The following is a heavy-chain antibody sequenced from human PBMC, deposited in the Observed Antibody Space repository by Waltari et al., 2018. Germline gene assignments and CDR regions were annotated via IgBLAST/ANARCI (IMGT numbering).Heavy chain of an antibody. V-gene: IGHV3-30*02. J-gene: IGHJ1*01. CDR3: AGDISVSSPSL. D-gene: IGHD3-3*02. CDR2: IRFDGSQK. Sequence: QVQLVESGGGVVQPGGSLRLCCKASGFIFSRFDMHWVRQAPGMGLEWVSLIRFDGSQKYYSESLKGRFTVSRDNSRDTLYLHMENLGSDDTATYFCAGDISVSSPSLWGRGTLVTVSS. CDR1: GFIFSRFD.